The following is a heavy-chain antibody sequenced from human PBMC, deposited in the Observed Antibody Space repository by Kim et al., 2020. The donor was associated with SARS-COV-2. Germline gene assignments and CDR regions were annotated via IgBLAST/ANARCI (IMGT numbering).Heavy chain of an antibody. CDR3: AKDPLSSGYDRDAFDL. D-gene: IGHD5-12*01. V-gene: IGHV3-23*01. Sequence: DSFTGRFTISRDNSNNPLYLQMNSLTAEDTAVYYCAKDPLSSGYDRDAFDLWGQGTMVTVSS. J-gene: IGHJ3*01.